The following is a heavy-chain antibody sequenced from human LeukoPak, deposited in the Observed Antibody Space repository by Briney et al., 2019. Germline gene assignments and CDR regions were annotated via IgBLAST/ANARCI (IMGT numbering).Heavy chain of an antibody. D-gene: IGHD6-13*01. CDR3: ARAGSSSWYMPPYYYYGMDV. V-gene: IGHV4-59*01. J-gene: IGHJ6*02. Sequence: SETLSLTCTVSGGSTSSYYWSWIRQPPGKGLEWIGYIYYSGSTNYNPSLKSRVTISVDTSKNQFSLKLSSVTAADTAVYYRARAGSSSWYMPPYYYYGMDVWGQGTTVTVSS. CDR1: GGSTSSYY. CDR2: IYYSGST.